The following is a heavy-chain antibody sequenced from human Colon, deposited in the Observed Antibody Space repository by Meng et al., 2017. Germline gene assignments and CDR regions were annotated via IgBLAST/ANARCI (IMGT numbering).Heavy chain of an antibody. CDR3: ARERMRELGLFDY. CDR2: ISNSGKT. CDR1: GDSIGNSKW. V-gene: IGHV4-4*02. Sequence: QPQLQEAGPGRVQPSGTLSLACAVSGDSIGNSKWWSWLRQSPGKGLEWIGEISNSGKTVYSPSLKSRVTISLDKSSNHFSLTLSPVTAADTAIYFCARERMRELGLFDYWGQGALVTVSS. D-gene: IGHD7-27*01. J-gene: IGHJ4*02.